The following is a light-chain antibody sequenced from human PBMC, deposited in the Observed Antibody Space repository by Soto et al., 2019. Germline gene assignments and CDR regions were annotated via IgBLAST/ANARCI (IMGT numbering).Light chain of an antibody. V-gene: IGKV3-11*01. CDR1: QSVSSY. J-gene: IGKJ1*01. CDR2: DAS. Sequence: EIVLTQSPATLSLSPGERATLSCRASQSVSSYLAWYQQKPGQAPRLLIYDASNRATGIPARFSGSGSGTDFTLTISSLEHEDFAVYYCLLRSNWPPVTFGQGTKVEIK. CDR3: LLRSNWPPVT.